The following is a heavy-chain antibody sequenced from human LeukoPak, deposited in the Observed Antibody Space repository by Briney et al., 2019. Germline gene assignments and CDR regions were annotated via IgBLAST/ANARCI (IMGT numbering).Heavy chain of an antibody. CDR1: GGTFSSYA. Sequence: GASVKVSCKASGGTFSSYAISWVRQAPGQGLEWMGGIIPIFGTANYAQKFQGRVTITADESTSTAYMELSSLRSEDTAVYYCARARSVVQGVISAFDIWGQGTMVTVSS. CDR3: ARARSVVQGVISAFDI. J-gene: IGHJ3*02. D-gene: IGHD3-10*01. V-gene: IGHV1-69*13. CDR2: IIPIFGTA.